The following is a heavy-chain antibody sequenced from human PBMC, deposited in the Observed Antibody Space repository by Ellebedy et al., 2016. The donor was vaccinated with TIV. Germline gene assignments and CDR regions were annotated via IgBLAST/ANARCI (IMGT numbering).Heavy chain of an antibody. CDR3: AGDWYSGNYYRY. CDR1: AFTVSGNY. Sequence: GESLKISCAASAFTVSGNYMSWVRQAPGKGLEWVSVIYSGGSTHYADSVKGRFTISRDNSKNTLYLQMNSLRAEDTAVYYCAGDWYSGNYYRYWGQGTLVTVSS. D-gene: IGHD1-26*01. J-gene: IGHJ4*02. CDR2: IYSGGST. V-gene: IGHV3-66*01.